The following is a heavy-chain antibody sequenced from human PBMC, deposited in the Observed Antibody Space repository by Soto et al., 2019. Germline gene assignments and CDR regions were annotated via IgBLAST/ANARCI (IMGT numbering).Heavy chain of an antibody. D-gene: IGHD1-1*01. V-gene: IGHV3-23*01. CDR2: FTGVIGTT. CDR3: ARWNGYGDY. CDR1: GFTVSTYG. Sequence: VQLLESGGGLVQPGGSLRLSCAASGFTVSTYGVTWVRRAPGKGLEWVSGFTGVIGTTHYADSVKGRFTITRDNSNNTVYLQMNSLRVEDTAVYYCARWNGYGDYWGRGTLVTVSS. J-gene: IGHJ4*02.